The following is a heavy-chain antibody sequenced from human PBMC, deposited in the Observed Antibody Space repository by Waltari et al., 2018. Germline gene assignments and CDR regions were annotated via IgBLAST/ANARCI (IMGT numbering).Heavy chain of an antibody. CDR3: ARSNYDSSGYSYFDY. CDR1: GYTFTSYY. Sequence: QVQLVQSGAEVKKPGASVKVSCKASGYTFTSYYMHWVRQAPGQGLEWMGIINPSGGSTSYEQKFQGRVTMTRDTSTSTVYMELSSLRSEDTAVYYCARSNYDSSGYSYFDYWGQGTLVTVSS. V-gene: IGHV1-46*01. D-gene: IGHD3-22*01. J-gene: IGHJ4*02. CDR2: INPSGGST.